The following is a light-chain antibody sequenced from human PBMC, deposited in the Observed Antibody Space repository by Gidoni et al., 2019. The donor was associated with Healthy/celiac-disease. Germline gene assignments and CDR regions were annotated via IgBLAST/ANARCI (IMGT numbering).Light chain of an antibody. Sequence: VALGERATINCKSSQSVLYSSNNKNYLAWYQQKPGQPPNLLIYWASTRESGVPDRFGGSGSGTDFTLTISSLQAEDVAVYYCQQYYSTPITFGQGTRLEIK. CDR3: QQYYSTPIT. CDR2: WAS. J-gene: IGKJ5*01. CDR1: QSVLYSSNNKNY. V-gene: IGKV4-1*01.